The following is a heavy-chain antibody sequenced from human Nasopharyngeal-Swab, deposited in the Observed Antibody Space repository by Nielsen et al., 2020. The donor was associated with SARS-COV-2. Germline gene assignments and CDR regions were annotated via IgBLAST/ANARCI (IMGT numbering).Heavy chain of an antibody. CDR1: GGSISSGSYY. CDR2: IYTSGST. J-gene: IGHJ4*02. Sequence: LRLSCTVSGGSISSGSYYWSWIRQPAGKGLEWIGRIYTSGSTNYNPSLKSRVTISVDTSKNQISLKLSSVTAADTAVYYCARAPAQGSGWYYFDYWGQGTLVTV. D-gene: IGHD6-19*01. CDR3: ARAPAQGSGWYYFDY. V-gene: IGHV4-61*02.